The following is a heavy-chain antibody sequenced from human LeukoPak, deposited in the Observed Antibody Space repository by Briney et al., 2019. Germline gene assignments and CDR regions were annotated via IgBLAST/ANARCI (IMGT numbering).Heavy chain of an antibody. CDR2: ISAYNGNT. V-gene: IGHV1-18*04. CDR3: ARAVGEIVVVPAAMDY. J-gene: IGHJ4*02. CDR1: GYTFASYG. Sequence: GALVKVSCKASGYTFASYGISWVRQAPGQGLEWMGWISAYNGNTNYAQKLQGRVTMTTDTSTSTAYMELRSLRSDDTAVYYCARAVGEIVVVPAAMDYWGQGTLVTVSS. D-gene: IGHD2-2*01.